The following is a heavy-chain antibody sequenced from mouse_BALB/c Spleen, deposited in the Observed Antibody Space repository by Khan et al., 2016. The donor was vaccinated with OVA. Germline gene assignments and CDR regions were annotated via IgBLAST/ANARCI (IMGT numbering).Heavy chain of an antibody. CDR1: GYTFTDYY. Sequence: LQQSGPELARPGASVKLSCKASGYTFTDYYLNWMRQRTGQGLEWIGEISPGSDNAYYNEKFKGKATLTADKSSSTAYMQLTSLTSEDSAVYFWAREWAAWFPYWGQGTLVTVSA. V-gene: IGHV1-77*01. CDR2: ISPGSDNA. J-gene: IGHJ3*01. CDR3: AREWAAWFPY.